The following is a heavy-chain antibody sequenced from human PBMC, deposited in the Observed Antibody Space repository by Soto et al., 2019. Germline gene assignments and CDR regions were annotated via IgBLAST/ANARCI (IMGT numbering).Heavy chain of an antibody. V-gene: IGHV1-69*01. Sequence: QVQLVQSGAEVKKPGSSVKVSCKASGGTFSSYAISWVRQAPGQGLEWMGGIIPILGTANYAQKFQGRVTITADESTSTAYMERSRLRSEDTAVYSCSIGRKQWLAEAPWGQGTLVTVSS. CDR3: SIGRKQWLAEAP. CDR1: GGTFSSYA. J-gene: IGHJ5*02. D-gene: IGHD6-19*01. CDR2: IIPILGTA.